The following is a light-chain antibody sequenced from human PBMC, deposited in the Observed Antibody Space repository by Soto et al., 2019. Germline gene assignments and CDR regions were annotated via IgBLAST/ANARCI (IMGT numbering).Light chain of an antibody. Sequence: EIVLTQSPGTLSLSPGERATLSCRASQSVGTNYLAWYQQKPGQAPRLLIYVASNRATGIPDRFSGRGSGTDFTLTISRLEPEDFAVYYCQQYGSSPYTFGQGTKLEIK. J-gene: IGKJ2*01. CDR1: QSVGTNY. V-gene: IGKV3-20*01. CDR3: QQYGSSPYT. CDR2: VAS.